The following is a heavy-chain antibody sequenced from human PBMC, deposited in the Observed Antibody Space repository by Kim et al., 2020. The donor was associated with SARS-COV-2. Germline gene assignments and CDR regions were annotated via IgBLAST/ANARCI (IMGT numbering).Heavy chain of an antibody. D-gene: IGHD5-18*01. CDR1: GGSISSSSYY. J-gene: IGHJ4*02. V-gene: IGHV4-39*01. CDR2: IYYSGST. CDR3: ARHRGRAVGDTAMVTHDFDY. Sequence: SETLSLTCTVSGGSISSSSYYWGWIRQPPGKGLEWIGSIYYSGSTYYNPSLKSRVTISVDTSKNQFSLKLSSVTAADTAVYYCARHRGRAVGDTAMVTHDFDYWGQGTLVTVSS.